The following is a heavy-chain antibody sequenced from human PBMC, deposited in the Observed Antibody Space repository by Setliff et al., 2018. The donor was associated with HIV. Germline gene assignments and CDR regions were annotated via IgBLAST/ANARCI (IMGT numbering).Heavy chain of an antibody. J-gene: IGHJ4*02. D-gene: IGHD2-21*01. CDR2: IYNSGGT. V-gene: IGHV4-31*03. CDR1: GGSISTGGYY. Sequence: SSETLSLTCTVSGGSISTGGYYWSWIRQHPGKGLEWIGYIYNSGGTYYNPSLKSRITMSIATSKNQFSLKLNAVTAADTAVYCCARASRWGSIPFDYWGQGTLVTVSS. CDR3: ARASRWGSIPFDY.